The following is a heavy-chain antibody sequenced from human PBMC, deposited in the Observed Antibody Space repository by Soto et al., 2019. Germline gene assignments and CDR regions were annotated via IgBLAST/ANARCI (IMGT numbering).Heavy chain of an antibody. CDR1: GFTFSSYS. V-gene: IGHV3-21*01. CDR3: ARVSTAYYYGMDV. CDR2: ISSSNSYI. Sequence: EVQLVESGGGLVKPGGSLRLSCAASGFTFSSYSMNWVRQAPGKGLEWVSSISSSNSYIYYADSVKGRFTISRDNAKNSLYLQMNSLRAEDTAVYYCARVSTAYYYGMDVWGQGTTVTVSS. J-gene: IGHJ6*02.